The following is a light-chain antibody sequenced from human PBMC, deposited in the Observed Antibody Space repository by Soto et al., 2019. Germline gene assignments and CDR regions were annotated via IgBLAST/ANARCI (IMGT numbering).Light chain of an antibody. V-gene: IGKV3-11*01. Sequence: EIVLTQSPATLSLSPGERATLSCRASQSVSSYLAWYQQKPCQAPRLLIYDASNRATCIPARFSGSGSGTDFTLTISSLEPEDLSVYYCQQRSNWPLITFGQGTRLEIK. CDR1: QSVSSY. J-gene: IGKJ5*01. CDR2: DAS. CDR3: QQRSNWPLIT.